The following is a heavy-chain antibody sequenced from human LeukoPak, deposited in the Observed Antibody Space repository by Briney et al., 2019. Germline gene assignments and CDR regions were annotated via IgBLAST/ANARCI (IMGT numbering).Heavy chain of an antibody. Sequence: QSGGSLRLSCAASGFTFSSYAMSWVRQAPGKGLEWVSAISGSGGSTYYADSVKGRFTISRDNSKNTLYLQMNSLRAEDTAVYYCAKDDSSFPRGNWFDPWGQGTLVTVSS. D-gene: IGHD6-13*01. V-gene: IGHV3-23*01. CDR3: AKDDSSFPRGNWFDP. J-gene: IGHJ5*02. CDR1: GFTFSSYA. CDR2: ISGSGGST.